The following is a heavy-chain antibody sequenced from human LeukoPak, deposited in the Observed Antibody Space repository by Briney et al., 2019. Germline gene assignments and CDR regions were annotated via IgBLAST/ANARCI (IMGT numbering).Heavy chain of an antibody. CDR2: ISAYNGNT. V-gene: IGHV1-18*01. J-gene: IGHJ6*03. CDR1: GYTFTSYG. CDR3: ARAPYYYDSSGYYAMYYYYYCMDV. Sequence: ASVKVSCKASGYTFTSYGISWVRQAPGQGLEWMGWISAYNGNTNYAQKLQGRVTMTTDTSTSTAYMELRSLRSDDTAVYYCARAPYYYDSSGYYAMYYYYYCMDVWGKGTTVTVSS. D-gene: IGHD3-22*01.